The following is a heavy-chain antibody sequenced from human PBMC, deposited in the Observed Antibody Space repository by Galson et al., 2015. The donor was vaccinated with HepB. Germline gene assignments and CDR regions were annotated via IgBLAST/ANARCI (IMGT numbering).Heavy chain of an antibody. D-gene: IGHD3-22*01. CDR1: GFTFSSYG. V-gene: IGHV3-30*18. Sequence: SLRLSCAASGFTFSSYGMHWVRQAPGKGLEWVAVISYDGSNKYYADSVKGRFTISRDNSKNTLYLQMNSLRAEDTAVYYCAKVAMGRDNYYDSSGPQFDYWGQGALVTVSS. CDR3: AKVAMGRDNYYDSSGPQFDY. J-gene: IGHJ4*02. CDR2: ISYDGSNK.